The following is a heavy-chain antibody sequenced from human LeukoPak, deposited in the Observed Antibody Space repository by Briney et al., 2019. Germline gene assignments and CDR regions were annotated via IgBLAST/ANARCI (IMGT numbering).Heavy chain of an antibody. Sequence: SETLSLTCTISGGSISSGSYYWSWIRQPAGKGLEWIGRIYTSGSTNYNPSLKSRVTISVDTSKNQFSLKLSSVTAADTAVYYCARDSYDGSGSYYRKGRYYYYMDVWGKGTTVIVSS. D-gene: IGHD3-10*01. V-gene: IGHV4-61*02. J-gene: IGHJ6*03. CDR2: IYTSGST. CDR3: ARDSYDGSGSYYRKGRYYYYMDV. CDR1: GGSISSGSYY.